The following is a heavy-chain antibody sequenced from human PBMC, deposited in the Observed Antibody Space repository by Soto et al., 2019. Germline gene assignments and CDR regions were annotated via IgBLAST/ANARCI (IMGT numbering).Heavy chain of an antibody. Sequence: QEQLVESGGGVVQPGRSLRLSCGASGFTLSRYGMHWVRQAPGKGLEWVAGISYEGSNKYYVDSVKGRFTISRDNSKNTMYLQMNSLRAEDTAVYYCEGVLDDYSNYAGYGMDVWGQGTTVTVSS. V-gene: IGHV3-30*03. CDR1: GFTLSRYG. CDR3: EGVLDDYSNYAGYGMDV. CDR2: ISYEGSNK. J-gene: IGHJ6*02. D-gene: IGHD4-4*01.